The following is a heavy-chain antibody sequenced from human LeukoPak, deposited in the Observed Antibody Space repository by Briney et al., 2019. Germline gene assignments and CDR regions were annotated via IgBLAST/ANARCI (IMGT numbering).Heavy chain of an antibody. CDR1: GGSISSYY. CDR2: IYYSGST. D-gene: IGHD3-22*01. Sequence: SETLSLTCTVSGGSISSYYWSWIRQPPGKGLEWIGDIYYSGSTNYNPSLKSRVTISVDTSKNQFSLKLSSVTAADTAVYYCARGGDYYDSSGNQAFDYWGQGTLVTVSS. CDR3: ARGGDYYDSSGNQAFDY. J-gene: IGHJ4*02. V-gene: IGHV4-59*01.